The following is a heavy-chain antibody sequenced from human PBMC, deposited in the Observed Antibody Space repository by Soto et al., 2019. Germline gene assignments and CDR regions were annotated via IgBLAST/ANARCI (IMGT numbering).Heavy chain of an antibody. Sequence: PGGSLRLSCAASGFTFSSYAMSWVRQAPGKGLEWVSAISGSGGSTYYADSVKGRFTISRDNSKNTLYLQMNSLRAEDTAVYYCAKDRGPYPYYYGSGSPSFDYWGQGTLVTVSS. J-gene: IGHJ4*02. D-gene: IGHD3-10*01. V-gene: IGHV3-23*01. CDR1: GFTFSSYA. CDR2: ISGSGGST. CDR3: AKDRGPYPYYYGSGSPSFDY.